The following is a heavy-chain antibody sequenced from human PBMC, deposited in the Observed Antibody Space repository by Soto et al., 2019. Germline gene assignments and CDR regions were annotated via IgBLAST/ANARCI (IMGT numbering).Heavy chain of an antibody. D-gene: IGHD3-3*01. V-gene: IGHV3-15*07. J-gene: IGHJ5*02. Sequence: EVQLVESGGDLVKPGGSLRLSCAASGFTFYTAWLNWVRQAPGKGLEWVGRIKSKNDGETTNYAAPVKGRFTISRDDSINTLYLQMNSLKTDDTAVYYCVTDTRGSWGQGTLVTVSS. CDR2: IKSKNDGETT. CDR1: GFTFYTAW. CDR3: VTDTRGS.